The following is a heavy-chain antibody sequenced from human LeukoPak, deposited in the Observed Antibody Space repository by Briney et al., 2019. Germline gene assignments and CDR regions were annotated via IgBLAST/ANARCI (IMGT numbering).Heavy chain of an antibody. V-gene: IGHV3-9*01. CDR2: VGWNGDRI. CDR3: AGPGFGELEDAFDI. D-gene: IGHD3-10*01. CDR1: GFSFDDYA. J-gene: IGHJ3*02. Sequence: GGSLRLSCAASGFSFDDYAMHWVRQAPGKGLEWVSGVGWNGDRIGYADSVKGRFTISRDNAKNSLYLKMSSLRAEDTALYYCAGPGFGELEDAFDIWGQGTMVTVSS.